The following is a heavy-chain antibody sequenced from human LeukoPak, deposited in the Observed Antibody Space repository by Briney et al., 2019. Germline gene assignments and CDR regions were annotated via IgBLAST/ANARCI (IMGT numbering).Heavy chain of an antibody. V-gene: IGHV4-4*07. CDR2: KYARGSS. Sequence: SETLSLTCTVSGGSISNYYWSWIRQPAGKGLDWIGRKYARGSSNYNPPVQRRVTMSVDTSKNQFSLKLRSVTAADTAVYYCARGRYCSADICAGGDSFDIWGQGTMVSVSP. CDR1: GGSISNYY. CDR3: ARGRYCSADICAGGDSFDI. J-gene: IGHJ3*02. D-gene: IGHD2-15*01.